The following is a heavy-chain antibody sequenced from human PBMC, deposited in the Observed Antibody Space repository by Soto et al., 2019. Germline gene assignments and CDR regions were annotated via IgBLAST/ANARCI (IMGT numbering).Heavy chain of an antibody. CDR2: ISGSGGST. CDR1: GFTFSSYA. CDR3: AKDGSWNYYYYGMDV. V-gene: IGHV3-23*01. Sequence: GGSLRLSCAASGFTFSSYAMSWVRQAPGKGLEWVSAISGSGGSTYYADSVKGRFTISRDNSKNTLYLQMSSLRAEDTAVYYCAKDGSWNYYYYGMDVWGQGTTVTVSS. J-gene: IGHJ6*02. D-gene: IGHD2-15*01.